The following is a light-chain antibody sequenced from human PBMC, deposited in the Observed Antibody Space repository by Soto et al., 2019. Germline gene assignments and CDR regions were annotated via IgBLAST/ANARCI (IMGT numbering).Light chain of an antibody. J-gene: IGKJ4*01. CDR3: QPYNNWPLT. Sequence: EVVMRQSPATLSASPGEGATLSCWASQGIGDTLAWYQHKPGQTPRLLIYDTSTRATGVPTRFSGSRSGAEFTLTINSLQSEDFAVYYCQPYNNWPLTFGGGTKVEIK. CDR2: DTS. V-gene: IGKV3-15*01. CDR1: QGIGDT.